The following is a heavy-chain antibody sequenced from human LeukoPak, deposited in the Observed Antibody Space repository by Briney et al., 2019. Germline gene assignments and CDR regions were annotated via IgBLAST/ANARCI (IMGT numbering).Heavy chain of an antibody. D-gene: IGHD1-7*01. J-gene: IGHJ4*01. V-gene: IGHV1-2*02. CDR1: GYTFSGYY. Sequence: ASVKVSCKASGYTFSGYYMHWVRQAPGQGLEWMGWINPNSGGTNYAQRFQGRVTMTRDTSISTAHMELSRLRSDDTAVYYCARVTGTTAYWGQGTLVTVSS. CDR2: INPNSGGT. CDR3: ARVTGTTAY.